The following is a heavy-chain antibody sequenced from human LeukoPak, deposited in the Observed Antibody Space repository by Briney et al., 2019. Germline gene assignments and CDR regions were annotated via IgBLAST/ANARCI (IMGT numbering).Heavy chain of an antibody. CDR1: GFTFSSYA. D-gene: IGHD3-3*01. Sequence: GGSLRLSCAASGFTFSSYAMSWVRQAPGKGLEWVSAISGSGGSTYYADSVKGRFTISRDNSKNTLYLQMNNLRAEDTAVYYCADDFWSDYYYMDVWGKGTTVTVSS. CDR3: ADDFWSDYYYMDV. V-gene: IGHV3-23*01. J-gene: IGHJ6*03. CDR2: ISGSGGST.